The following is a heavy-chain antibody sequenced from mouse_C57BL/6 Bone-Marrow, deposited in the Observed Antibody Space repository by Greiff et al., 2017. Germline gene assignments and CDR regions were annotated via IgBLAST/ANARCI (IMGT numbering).Heavy chain of an antibody. D-gene: IGHD2-2*01. Sequence: QVQLQQSGAELVKPGASVKISCKASGYAFSSYWMNWVKQRPGKGLEWIGQIYPGDGATNYNEKFKGKATLTVAKSSSTAYMQLSSLSSEDSAVYFCASVLWLRYYSLDDWGQGTSVTVSS. CDR1: GYAFSSYW. CDR2: IYPGDGAT. J-gene: IGHJ4*01. V-gene: IGHV1-80*01. CDR3: ASVLWLRYYSLDD.